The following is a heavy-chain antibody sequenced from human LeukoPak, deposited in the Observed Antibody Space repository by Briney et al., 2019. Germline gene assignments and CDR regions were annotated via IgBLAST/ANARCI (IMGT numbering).Heavy chain of an antibody. D-gene: IGHD3-3*01. Sequence: GGSLRLSCVVSGFIASSNYMSWVRQAPGKGLEWISLIYSGGTTHYADSVMGRFTISRDNSRTTLFLQMNSLKAEDTAVYYCATGGRSGVALEQWGQGTLVTVSS. CDR2: IYSGGTT. CDR3: ATGGRSGVALEQ. J-gene: IGHJ4*02. V-gene: IGHV3-53*01. CDR1: GFIASSNY.